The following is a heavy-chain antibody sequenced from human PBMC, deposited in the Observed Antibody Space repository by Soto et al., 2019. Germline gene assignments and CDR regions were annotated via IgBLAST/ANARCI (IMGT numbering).Heavy chain of an antibody. CDR1: GFTFSSYA. CDR3: AKSRENYGDTIGFDY. Sequence: EVQLLESGGGLVQPGGSLRLSCAASGFTFSSYAMSWVRQAPGKGLEWVSAISGSGGSTYYADSGKSRFTISRDHSKNTLYLQMNSGRAEDTAVYYCAKSRENYGDTIGFDYWGQGTLVTVSS. D-gene: IGHD4-17*01. V-gene: IGHV3-23*01. CDR2: ISGSGGST. J-gene: IGHJ4*02.